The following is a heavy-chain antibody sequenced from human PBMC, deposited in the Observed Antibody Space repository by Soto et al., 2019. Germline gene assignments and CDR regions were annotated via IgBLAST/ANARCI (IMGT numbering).Heavy chain of an antibody. CDR3: ASRKAGATTFSYYYSVMAF. CDR2: IDPSDSYT. Sequence: CYRVAGDNCIGLGISCVSTMPGKGLEWMGRIDPSDSYTNYSPSFQGHVTISADKSISTAYLQWSSLKASDTAMYYCASRKAGATTFSYYYSVMAFRGQGTTV. D-gene: IGHD1-26*01. CDR1: GDNCIGLG. V-gene: IGHV5-10-1*01. J-gene: IGHJ6*02.